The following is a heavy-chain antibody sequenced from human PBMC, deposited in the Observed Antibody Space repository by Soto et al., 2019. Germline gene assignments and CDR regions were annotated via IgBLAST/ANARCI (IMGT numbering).Heavy chain of an antibody. D-gene: IGHD2-2*02. CDR1: GFTFSSYG. V-gene: IGHV3-33*01. CDR2: IWYDGSNK. J-gene: IGHJ6*02. CDR3: ARAIKKYCSSTSCYMYYYYYGMDV. Sequence: GGSLRLSCAASGFTFSSYGMHWVRQAPGKGLEWVAVIWYDGSNKYYADSVKGRFTISRDNSKNTLYLQMNSLRAEDTAVYYCARAIKKYCSSTSCYMYYYYYGMDVWGQGTTVTVYS.